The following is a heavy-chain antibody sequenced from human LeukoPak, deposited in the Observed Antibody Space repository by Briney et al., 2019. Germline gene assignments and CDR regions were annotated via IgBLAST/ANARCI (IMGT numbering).Heavy chain of an antibody. CDR2: IQFDGRNK. CDR3: ARVRANWYEDY. J-gene: IGHJ4*02. CDR1: GFTFSNYA. Sequence: GGSLRLSCVTSGFTFSNYAMHWVRQAPGKGLEWVAVIQFDGRNKDHADSVKGRFTISRDNSKNTLYLQMNSLRAEDTAVYYCARVRANWYEDYWGQGTLVTVSS. D-gene: IGHD6-13*01. V-gene: IGHV3-33*01.